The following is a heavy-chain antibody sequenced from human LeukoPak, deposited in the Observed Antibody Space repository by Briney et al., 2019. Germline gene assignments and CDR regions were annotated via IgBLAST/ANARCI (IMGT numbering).Heavy chain of an antibody. CDR2: INPSGGST. CDR1: GYTFTSYY. J-gene: IGHJ4*02. V-gene: IGHV1-46*01. D-gene: IGHD4-17*01. CDR3: ARSRTTTTVTTDY. Sequence: ASVKVSCKASGYTFTSYYMHWVRQAPGQGLEWMGIINPSGGSTSYAQKFQGRVTMTRDTSTRTVYMELSRLRSEDTAVYYCARSRTTTTVTTDYWGQGTLVTVSS.